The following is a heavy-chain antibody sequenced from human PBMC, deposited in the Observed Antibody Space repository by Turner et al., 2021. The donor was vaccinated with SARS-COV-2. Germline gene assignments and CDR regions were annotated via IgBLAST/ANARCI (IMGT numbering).Heavy chain of an antibody. V-gene: IGHV4-39*01. CDR2: IYYRGGT. D-gene: IGHD3-16*01. CDR1: GGSISSSWYY. CDR3: ARHYRILITCGGVPVANWFDP. Sequence: QLQLQESGPGLVQPSETLSPTFTVSGGSISSSWYYWGWIRQPPGKGLEWIGSIYYRGGTNYNLAHKCRGPIPVNTSKNQFALKLSSVTAANTAVYYCARHYRILITCGGVPVANWFDPWGQGSLVTVSS. J-gene: IGHJ5*02.